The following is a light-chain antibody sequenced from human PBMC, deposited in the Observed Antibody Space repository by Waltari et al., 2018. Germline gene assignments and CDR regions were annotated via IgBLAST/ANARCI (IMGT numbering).Light chain of an antibody. V-gene: IGLV3-19*01. CDR3: NSRDSSGNHLV. CDR1: GLRGCY. J-gene: IGLJ2*01. CDR2: GKN. Sequence: SSELTQDPAVSVALGQAVRITCQGDGLRGCYSTWYQQKPGQAPVLVIYGKNNRPSGIPDRFSGSSSGNTASLTITGAQAEDEADYYCNSRDSSGNHLVFGGGTKLTVL.